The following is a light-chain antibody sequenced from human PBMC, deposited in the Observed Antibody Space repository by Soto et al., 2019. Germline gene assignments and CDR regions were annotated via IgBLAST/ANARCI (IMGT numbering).Light chain of an antibody. V-gene: IGKV3D-15*01. CDR3: QQCGSPPFT. CDR2: GAS. CDR1: QSVSNN. J-gene: IGKJ3*01. Sequence: EIVMTQSPATLSVSPGERATLSCRASQSVSNNLAWYQQKPGQAPRLLIYGASKRATGIPDRFSGGGSGTDFSLTISRLQREDFAVYYCQQCGSPPFTFGPGTKVDIK.